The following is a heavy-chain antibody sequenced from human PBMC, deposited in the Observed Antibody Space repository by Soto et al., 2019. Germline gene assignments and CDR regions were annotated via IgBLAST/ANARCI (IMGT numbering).Heavy chain of an antibody. CDR1: GFTFSSYA. V-gene: IGHV3-30-3*01. D-gene: IGHD2-8*01. CDR3: AIADIVLMVYAIRIGYFDY. J-gene: IGHJ4*02. Sequence: PGGSLRLSCAASGFTFSSYAMHWVRQAPGKGQEKVAVISYDGSNKYYAESVKGRFTISRDNSKNTLDLKRNSLRAEDTAVYYCAIADIVLMVYAIRIGYFDYWGQGTLVTVS. CDR2: ISYDGSNK.